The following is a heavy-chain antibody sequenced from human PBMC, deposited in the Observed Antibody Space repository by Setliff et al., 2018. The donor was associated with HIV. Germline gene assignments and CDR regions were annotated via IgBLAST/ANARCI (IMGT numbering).Heavy chain of an antibody. CDR2: VHHSGST. Sequence: SETLSLTCAVYGGSFSGFYWSWIRQPPGKGLEWIGEVHHSGSTNYNPSLKSRVTISVDTSKNQVSLRLSPVTAADTAVYYCARGHLHDTSGYYLRGFYNWGQRKMVT. J-gene: IGHJ3*02. D-gene: IGHD3-22*01. CDR3: ARGHLHDTSGYYLRGFYN. CDR1: GGSFSGFY. V-gene: IGHV4-34*01.